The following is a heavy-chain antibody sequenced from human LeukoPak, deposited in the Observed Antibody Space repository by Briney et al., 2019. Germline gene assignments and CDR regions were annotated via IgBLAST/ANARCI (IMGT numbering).Heavy chain of an antibody. Sequence: SETLSLTCTVSGGSISGYYWSWIRQPAGKGLEWIGRIYTSGSTNYNPSLKSRVTMSVDTSKNQFSLKLRSVTAADTAVYYCTRDMGYYDSSGYHSYGMDVWGQGTTVTVS. CDR3: TRDMGYYDSSGYHSYGMDV. D-gene: IGHD3-22*01. V-gene: IGHV4-4*07. CDR1: GGSISGYY. J-gene: IGHJ6*02. CDR2: IYTSGST.